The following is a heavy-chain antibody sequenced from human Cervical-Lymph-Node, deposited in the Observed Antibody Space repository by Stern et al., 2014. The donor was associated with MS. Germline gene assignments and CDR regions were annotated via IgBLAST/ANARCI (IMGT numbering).Heavy chain of an antibody. Sequence: EVQLVQSGAEVKKPGESLKISCEASGYLFDDYWIGWVRQMSGRGLELVAIIFPRDSNTRYSPSVQGQATISADKSISTAYLQWRSLKASDPAMYYCARSPATPSGYDRFDYWGQGALVTVSS. V-gene: IGHV5-51*03. J-gene: IGHJ4*02. CDR3: ARSPATPSGYDRFDY. CDR2: IFPRDSNT. CDR1: GYLFDDYW. D-gene: IGHD5-12*01.